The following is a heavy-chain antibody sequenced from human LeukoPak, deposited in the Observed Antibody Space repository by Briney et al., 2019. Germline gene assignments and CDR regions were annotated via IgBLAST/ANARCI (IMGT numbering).Heavy chain of an antibody. Sequence: GASVKVSCKAFGYTFTGYYMHWVRQAPGQGLEWMGWISTYNGNTNYAQKLQGRVTMTTDTSTSTAYMELRSLRSDDTAVYYCARAQTRYDSGGYYYFYWGQGTLVTVSS. D-gene: IGHD3-22*01. J-gene: IGHJ4*02. V-gene: IGHV1-18*04. CDR3: ARAQTRYDSGGYYYFY. CDR2: ISTYNGNT. CDR1: GYTFTGYY.